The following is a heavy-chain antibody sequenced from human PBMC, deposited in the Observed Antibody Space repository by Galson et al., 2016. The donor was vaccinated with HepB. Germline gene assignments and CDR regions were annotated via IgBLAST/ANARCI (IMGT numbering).Heavy chain of an antibody. J-gene: IGHJ4*02. Sequence: SETLSLTCAVSGGSIEARNWWSWVRQSPGKGLEWIGEIYHSGSTNYNPSLKSRVTISVDKSKNEFSLKLTSVTAADTAMYFCARARLLSSDRPPAGDFDFWGLGTLVTVSS. CDR1: GGSIEARNW. V-gene: IGHV4-4*02. D-gene: IGHD6-19*01. CDR3: ARARLLSSDRPPAGDFDF. CDR2: IYHSGST.